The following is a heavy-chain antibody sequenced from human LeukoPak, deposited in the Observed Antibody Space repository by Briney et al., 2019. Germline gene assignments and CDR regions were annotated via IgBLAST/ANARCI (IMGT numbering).Heavy chain of an antibody. J-gene: IGHJ4*02. CDR3: ARDSPLTGYSSGWASNSFDF. CDR1: GFNFRSYA. Sequence: GGSLRLSCEASGFNFRSYAMSWVRQAPGKGLEWVSTITGGAAATYYADSVKGRYTISRDNSKNTLYLQMNSLRAEDTAVYYCARDSPLTGYSSGWASNSFDFWGQGTLVTVSS. D-gene: IGHD6-19*01. V-gene: IGHV3-23*01. CDR2: ITGGAAAT.